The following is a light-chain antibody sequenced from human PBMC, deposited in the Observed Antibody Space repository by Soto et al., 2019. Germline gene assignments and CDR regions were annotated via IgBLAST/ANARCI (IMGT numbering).Light chain of an antibody. CDR1: SGDVGSYNL. CDR2: EGS. J-gene: IGLJ1*01. CDR3: CSYARSSTYV. V-gene: IGLV2-23*01. Sequence: QSALTQPASVSGSPGQSITISCTGTSGDVGSYNLVSWYQHHPGKAPKLMIYEGSKRPSGVSNRFSGSKSGNTASLTISGLQAEDEADYYCCSYARSSTYVFGTGTKVTVL.